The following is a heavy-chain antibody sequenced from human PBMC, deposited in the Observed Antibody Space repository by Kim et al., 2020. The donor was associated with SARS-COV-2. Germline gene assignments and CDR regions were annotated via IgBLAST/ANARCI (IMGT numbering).Heavy chain of an antibody. V-gene: IGHV1-18*04. J-gene: IGHJ4*02. Sequence: ASVKVSCKASGYTFTSYGISWVRQAPGQGLEWMGWISAYNGNTNYAQKLQGRVTTTTDTSTSTAYMELRSLRSDDTAVYYCARDKPSGIAVAGPPRGNWGQGTLVTVSS. CDR1: GYTFTSYG. CDR3: ARDKPSGIAVAGPPRGN. CDR2: ISAYNGNT. D-gene: IGHD6-19*01.